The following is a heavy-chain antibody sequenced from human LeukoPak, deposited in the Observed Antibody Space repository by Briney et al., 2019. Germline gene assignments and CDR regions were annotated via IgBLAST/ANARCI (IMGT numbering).Heavy chain of an antibody. V-gene: IGHV3-30-3*01. J-gene: IGHJ3*02. CDR2: ISYDGSNK. D-gene: IGHD3-16*01. CDR1: GFTFSSYA. Sequence: GGSLRLSCAASGFTFSSYAMHWVRQAPGKGLEWVAVISYDGSNKYYADSVKGRFTISRDNSKNTLYLQMNSLRAEDTAVYCATSEIRNVFDIWGQGTMVTVSS. CDR3: ATSEIRNVFDI.